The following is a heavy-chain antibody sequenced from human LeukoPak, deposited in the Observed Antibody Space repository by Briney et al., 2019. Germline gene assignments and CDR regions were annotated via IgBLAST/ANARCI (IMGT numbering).Heavy chain of an antibody. CDR2: IWYDGSNK. D-gene: IGHD4-17*01. J-gene: IGHJ4*02. CDR3: ARGSDDYGDIDY. CDR1: GFTFSSYG. V-gene: IGHV3-33*01. Sequence: GRSLRLSCAASGFTFSSYGMHWVRQAPGKGLEWVAVIWYDGSNKYYADSVKGRFTISRDNSKTTLYLQMNSLRAEDTAVYYCARGSDDYGDIDYWGQGTLVTVSS.